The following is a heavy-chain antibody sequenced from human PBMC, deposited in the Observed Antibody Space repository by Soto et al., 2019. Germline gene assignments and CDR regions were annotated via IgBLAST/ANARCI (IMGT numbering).Heavy chain of an antibody. D-gene: IGHD6-19*01. CDR1: GFTFSSHS. V-gene: IGHV3-23*01. J-gene: IGHJ6*02. Sequence: EVQLLESGGTSVQPGGSLRLSCATSGFTFSSHSIHWVRQAPGRGLEWVSAISGGYITTYYADSVRGRFTISSDNSKNTVYLQMNSLRAEDTAAYFCAKSSGYYYYSGLDGWGPGNTVTVSS. CDR3: AKSSGYYYYSGLDG. CDR2: ISGGYITT.